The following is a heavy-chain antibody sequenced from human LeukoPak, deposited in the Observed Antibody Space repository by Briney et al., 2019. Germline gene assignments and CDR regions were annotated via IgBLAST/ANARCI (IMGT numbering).Heavy chain of an antibody. V-gene: IGHV4-59*08. CDR2: IYYSGST. J-gene: IGHJ3*02. D-gene: IGHD4-17*01. CDR1: GGSISTYY. Sequence: KCSETLSLTCNVSGGSISTYYWSWIRQPPGKGLEWIGYIYYSGSTNYNPSLKSRVTISVDTSKNQFSLKLSSVTAADTAVYYCARMTTVTGNDAFDIWGQGTMVTVSS. CDR3: ARMTTVTGNDAFDI.